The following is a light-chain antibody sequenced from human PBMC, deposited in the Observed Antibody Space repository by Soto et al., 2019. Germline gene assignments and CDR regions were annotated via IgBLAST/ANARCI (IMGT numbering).Light chain of an antibody. CDR2: DVT. V-gene: IGLV2-11*01. Sequence: QSALIQPRSVSGSPGQSVTISCTGSSSDIGGYNFVSWYQQHPGKVPRLMIYDVTKRPSWVPGRFAGSKSGNMASLTISGLVLEDEDDYCGCSYAGRDTLGIVGGGTKATVL. CDR3: CSYAGRDTLGI. J-gene: IGLJ2*01. CDR1: SSDIGGYNF.